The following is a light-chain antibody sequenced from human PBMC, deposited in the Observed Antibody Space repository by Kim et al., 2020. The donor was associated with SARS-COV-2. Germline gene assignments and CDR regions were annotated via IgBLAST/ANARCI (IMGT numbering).Light chain of an antibody. J-gene: IGKJ4*01. CDR1: HSVNNY. CDR3: QQRSNWLT. V-gene: IGKV3-11*02. CDR2: DAS. Sequence: SLSPGDSAPLSCRASHSVNNYLAWYQQNPGQPPRLLIYDASNRATGIPARFSGSGSGRDYTLTISSLEPEDSAIYYCQQRSNWLTFGGGTKVDIK.